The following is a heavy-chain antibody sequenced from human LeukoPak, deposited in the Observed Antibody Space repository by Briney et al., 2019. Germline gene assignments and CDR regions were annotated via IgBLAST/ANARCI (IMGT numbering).Heavy chain of an antibody. J-gene: IGHJ4*02. CDR1: GFAFGNYA. CDR2: IDSSGSYT. CDR3: ARDYADYVGYFFFDY. V-gene: IGHV3-23*01. Sequence: PGGSLRLSCAASGFAFGNYAMSWVRQAPGKGLEWVSSIDSSGSYTPSADSVKGRFTISRDNSQNTLYLQMNSLRAEDTAVYYCARDYADYVGYFFFDYWGQGTLVTVSS. D-gene: IGHD4-17*01.